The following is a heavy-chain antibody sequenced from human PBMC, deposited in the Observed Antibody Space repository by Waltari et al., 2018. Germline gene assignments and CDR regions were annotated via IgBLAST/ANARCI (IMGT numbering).Heavy chain of an antibody. Sequence: APGKGLEWVSSISSSSSYIYYADSVKGRFTISRDNAKNSLYLQMNSLRAEDTAVYYCARDRGGTSWISLSDYYYYGMDVWGQGTTVTVSS. CDR2: ISSSSSYI. D-gene: IGHD2-2*01. J-gene: IGHJ6*02. V-gene: IGHV3-21*01. CDR3: ARDRGGTSWISLSDYYYYGMDV.